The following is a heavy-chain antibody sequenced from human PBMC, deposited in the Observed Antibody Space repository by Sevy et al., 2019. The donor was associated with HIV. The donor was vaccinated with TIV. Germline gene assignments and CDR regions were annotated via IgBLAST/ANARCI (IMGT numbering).Heavy chain of an antibody. CDR3: ARDHVKDGDLGDYYYYAMDV. V-gene: IGHV3-11*01. Sequence: GGSLRLSCAASGFTFSDYYMSWIRQAPGKGLEWISSISGSDSTIYYADSVKGRFTISRDNAKNSLYLQMNSLRPEDTAVYYCARDHVKDGDLGDYYYYAMDVWGQGTTVTVSS. CDR2: ISGSDSTI. J-gene: IGHJ6*02. D-gene: IGHD4-17*01. CDR1: GFTFSDYY.